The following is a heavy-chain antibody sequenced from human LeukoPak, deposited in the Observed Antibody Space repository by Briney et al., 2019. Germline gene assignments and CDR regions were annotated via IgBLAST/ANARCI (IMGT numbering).Heavy chain of an antibody. J-gene: IGHJ3*02. D-gene: IGHD3-10*01. V-gene: IGHV4-34*01. CDR3: ARGRLYYGPGSYYKRGTDAFDI. CDR2: INHSGST. CDR1: GGSFSGYY. Sequence: SETLSLTCAVYGGSFSGYYWSWTRQPPGKGLEWIGEINHSGSTNYNPSLKSRVTISVDTSKNQFSLKLSSVTAADTAVYYCARGRLYYGPGSYYKRGTDAFDIWGQGTMVTVSS.